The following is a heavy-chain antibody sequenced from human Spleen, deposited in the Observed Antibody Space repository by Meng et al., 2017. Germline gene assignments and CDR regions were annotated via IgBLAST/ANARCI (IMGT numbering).Heavy chain of an antibody. CDR1: GFSLSSSGEG. CDR3: AHRVFSHFASTWGFDF. CDR2: ILWNDDI. V-gene: IGHV2-5*01. D-gene: IGHD2/OR15-2a*01. Sequence: SGPTLVKPTQTLALTCSFSGFSLSSSGEGVGWFRQPPGKALEWLALILWNDDIRYSPSVESRLTITKVTSKNQVVLTMTSLDPADTATYFCAHRVFSHFASTWGFDFWGQGILVTVSS. J-gene: IGHJ4*02.